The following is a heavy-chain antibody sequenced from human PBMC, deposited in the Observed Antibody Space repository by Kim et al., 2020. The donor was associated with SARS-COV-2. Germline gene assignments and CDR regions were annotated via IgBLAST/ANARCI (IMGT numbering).Heavy chain of an antibody. CDR1: GGSISSSSYY. Sequence: SETLSLTCTVSGGSISSSSYYWGWIRQPPGKGLEWIGSIYYSGSTYYNPSLKSRVTISVDTSKNQFSLKLSSVTAADTAVYYCARDWYSSGWYRYWGQGTLVTVSS. V-gene: IGHV4-39*07. D-gene: IGHD6-19*01. CDR2: IYYSGST. CDR3: ARDWYSSGWYRY. J-gene: IGHJ4*02.